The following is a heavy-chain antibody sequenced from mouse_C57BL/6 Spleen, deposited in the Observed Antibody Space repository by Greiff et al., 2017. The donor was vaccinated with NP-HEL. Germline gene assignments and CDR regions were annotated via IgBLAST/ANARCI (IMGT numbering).Heavy chain of an antibody. CDR3: ARGAGDYDRYFDV. D-gene: IGHD2-4*01. CDR1: GYTFTSYD. J-gene: IGHJ1*03. V-gene: IGHV1-85*01. CDR2: IYPRDGST. Sequence: VKLMESGPELVKPGASVKLSCKASGYTFTSYDINWVKQRPGPGLEWIGWIYPRDGSTKYNEKFKGKATLTVDTSSSTAYMELHSLTSEDSAVYFCARGAGDYDRYFDVWGTGTTVTVSS.